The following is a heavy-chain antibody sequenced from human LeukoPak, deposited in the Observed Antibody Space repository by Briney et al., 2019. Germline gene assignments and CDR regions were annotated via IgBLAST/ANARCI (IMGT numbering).Heavy chain of an antibody. CDR2: ISYDGSNK. Sequence: PGGSLRLSCAAPGFTFSSYAMHWVRQAPGKGLEWVAVISYDGSNKYYADSVKGRFTISRDNSKNTLYLQMNSLRAEDTAVYYCASLVSIDYWGQGTLVTVSS. CDR1: GFTFSSYA. J-gene: IGHJ4*02. D-gene: IGHD6-13*01. CDR3: ASLVSIDY. V-gene: IGHV3-30*04.